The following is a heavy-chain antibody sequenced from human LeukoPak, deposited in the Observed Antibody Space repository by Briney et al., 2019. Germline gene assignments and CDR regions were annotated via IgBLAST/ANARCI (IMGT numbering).Heavy chain of an antibody. Sequence: ASVKVSCKASGYTFTSYGISWVRQAPGQGLEWMGWISAYNGNTNYAQKLQGRVTMTTDTSTSTAYMELRSLRSEDTAVYYCARREVVVVPAAPPDYYGVDVWGKGTTVTVSS. D-gene: IGHD2-2*01. CDR3: ARREVVVVPAAPPDYYGVDV. CDR1: GYTFTSYG. CDR2: ISAYNGNT. J-gene: IGHJ6*04. V-gene: IGHV1-18*01.